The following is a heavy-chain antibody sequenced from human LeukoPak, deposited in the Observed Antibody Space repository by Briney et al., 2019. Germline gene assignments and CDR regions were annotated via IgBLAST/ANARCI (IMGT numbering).Heavy chain of an antibody. V-gene: IGHV3-23*01. Sequence: PGGSLRLSCAASGFTFSSFAMSRVRQTPGKGLEWVSTISHDGGSTYFADSVKGRFTISRDNSKSTLYLQMNGLRAEDTALYFCAKDFSSGLFDYWGQGTLVAVSS. J-gene: IGHJ4*02. CDR1: GFTFSSFA. CDR3: AKDFSSGLFDY. D-gene: IGHD6-19*01. CDR2: ISHDGGST.